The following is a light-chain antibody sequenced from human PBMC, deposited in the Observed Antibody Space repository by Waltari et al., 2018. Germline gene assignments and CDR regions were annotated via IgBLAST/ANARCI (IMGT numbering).Light chain of an antibody. CDR3: STWDSSLRAVV. J-gene: IGLJ2*01. CDR2: RNN. CDR1: SNNVGYQG. V-gene: IGLV10-54*01. Sequence: QAGLTQPPSVSKGLRQTATLTCTGNSNNVGYQGAAWLQQHQGHPPKLLSYRNNNRPSGISERFSASRSGNTASLTITGLQPEDEADYYCSTWDSSLRAVVFGGGTKLTVL.